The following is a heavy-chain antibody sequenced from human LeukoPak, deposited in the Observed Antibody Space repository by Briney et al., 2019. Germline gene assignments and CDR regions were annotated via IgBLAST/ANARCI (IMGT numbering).Heavy chain of an antibody. CDR3: ARGALSSIAVRQSFDY. D-gene: IGHD6-6*01. CDR2: TYYRGST. V-gene: IGHV4-59*01. CDR1: GASISDYY. J-gene: IGHJ4*02. Sequence: SETLSLTCSVSGASISDYYWSWIRQPPGKGLEWIGNTYYRGSTNYNPSLKSRVTLSVDTSKNHFSLRLSSVTAADTGVYFCARGALSSIAVRQSFDYWGQGTLVTVSS.